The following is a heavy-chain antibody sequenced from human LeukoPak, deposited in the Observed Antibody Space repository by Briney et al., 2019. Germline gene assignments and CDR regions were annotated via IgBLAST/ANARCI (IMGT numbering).Heavy chain of an antibody. CDR1: GFSFSDST. J-gene: IGHJ5*01. Sequence: GGSLRLSCAASGFSFSDSTMNWVRQAPGKGLEWVSSISSSSSYIYYADSVKGRFTISRDNANNSLYLQMNSLRAEDTAVFYCAREADGYNSIWLDSWGQGTLVTVSS. D-gene: IGHD5-24*01. CDR2: ISSSSSYI. CDR3: AREADGYNSIWLDS. V-gene: IGHV3-21*01.